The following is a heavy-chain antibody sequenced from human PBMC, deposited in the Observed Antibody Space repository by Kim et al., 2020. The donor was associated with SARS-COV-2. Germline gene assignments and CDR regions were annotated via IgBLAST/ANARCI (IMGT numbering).Heavy chain of an antibody. J-gene: IGHJ4*02. Sequence: GGSLRLSCAASGFTFSSYAMSWVRQAAGKGLEWVSAISGSGGSTYYADSVKGRFTSSRDNSKNTLYLQMNSLRAEDTAVYYCAKDPYYYDSSGYYGYFDYWGQVTLVTVSS. CDR3: AKDPYYYDSSGYYGYFDY. D-gene: IGHD3-22*01. CDR2: ISGSGGST. CDR1: GFTFSSYA. V-gene: IGHV3-23*01.